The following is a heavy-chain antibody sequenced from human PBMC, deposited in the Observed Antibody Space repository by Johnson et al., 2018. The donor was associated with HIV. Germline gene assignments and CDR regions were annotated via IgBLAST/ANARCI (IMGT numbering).Heavy chain of an antibody. V-gene: IGHV3-30*03. Sequence: QVQLVESGGGVVQPGRSLRLSCAASGFTFSTYGMHWVRQAPGKGLAWVAVISYDASNKYYADSVKGRFTISRDNSKNTLYLQMNSLRTEDTAVYYCARVRGGTGHGAFDIWGQGTMVTVSS. CDR3: ARVRGGTGHGAFDI. J-gene: IGHJ3*02. CDR1: GFTFSTYG. CDR2: ISYDASNK.